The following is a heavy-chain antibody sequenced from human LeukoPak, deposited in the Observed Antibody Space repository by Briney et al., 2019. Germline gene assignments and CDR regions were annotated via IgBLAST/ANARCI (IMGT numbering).Heavy chain of an antibody. V-gene: IGHV3-23*01. J-gene: IGHJ4*02. D-gene: IGHD2-15*01. CDR3: ARDNPLRYCSGGSCYSGSKGFDY. CDR2: ISGSGGST. CDR1: GFTFSSYA. Sequence: GGSLRLSCAASGFTFSSYAMSWVRQAPGKGLEWVSAISGSGGSTYYADSVKGRFTISRDNSKNSLYLQMNSLRAEDTAVYYCARDNPLRYCSGGSCYSGSKGFDYWGQGTLVTVSS.